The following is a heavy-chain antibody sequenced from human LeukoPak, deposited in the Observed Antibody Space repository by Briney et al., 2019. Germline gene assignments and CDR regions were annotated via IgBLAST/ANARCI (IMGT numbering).Heavy chain of an antibody. V-gene: IGHV3-30*18. CDR1: GFIFSTYD. J-gene: IGHJ4*02. CDR3: AKSLDAQAVADPFDY. CDR2: VSYDGSNI. D-gene: IGHD6-19*01. Sequence: GSLRLSCAASGFIFSTYDMHWVRQAPGKGLEWVAVVSYDGSNIYHAASVQGRFTISRDNSKNTLYLQMNSLRAEDTAVYYCAKSLDAQAVADPFDYWGQGTLVTVSS.